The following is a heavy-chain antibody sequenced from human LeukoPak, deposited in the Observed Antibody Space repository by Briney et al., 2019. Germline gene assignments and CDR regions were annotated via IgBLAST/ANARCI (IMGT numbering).Heavy chain of an antibody. CDR2: ISSSGSTI. D-gene: IGHD3-3*01. CDR3: ARDRTYYDFWSGYWDDY. Sequence: GGSLRLSCAASGFTFSDYYMSWIRQAPGKGLEWVSYISSSGSTIYYADSVKGRFTNSRDNAKNSLYLQMNSLRAEDTAVYYCARDRTYYDFWSGYWDDYWGQGTLVTVSS. CDR1: GFTFSDYY. V-gene: IGHV3-11*01. J-gene: IGHJ4*02.